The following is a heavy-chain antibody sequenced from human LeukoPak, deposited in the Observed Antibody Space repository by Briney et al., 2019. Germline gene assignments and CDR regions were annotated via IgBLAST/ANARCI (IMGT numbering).Heavy chain of an antibody. J-gene: IGHJ3*02. CDR2: IYYSGST. CDR3: ARGDYGDYHDAFEI. D-gene: IGHD4-17*01. Sequence: PSETLSLTCTVSGDSISSYYWSWIRQPPGKGLEWIGYIYYSGSTNYNPSLKSRVTISVDTSKNQFSLKLSSVTAADTAVYYCARGDYGDYHDAFEIWGQGTMVTVSS. V-gene: IGHV4-59*01. CDR1: GDSISSYY.